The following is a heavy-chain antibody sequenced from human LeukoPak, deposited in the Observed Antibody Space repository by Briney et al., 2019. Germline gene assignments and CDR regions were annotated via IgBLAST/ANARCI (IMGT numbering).Heavy chain of an antibody. CDR2: ISYDGSDK. CDR3: AKDRGLWFGELYRHPDY. V-gene: IGHV3-30*18. J-gene: IGHJ4*02. D-gene: IGHD3-10*01. CDR1: GFTFSSYG. Sequence: PGGSLRLSCAASGFTFSSYGMHWVRQAPGKGPEWVAVISYDGSDKYYADSVKGRFTISRDNSRNTLYLQMNGLRAEDTAVYYCAKDRGLWFGELYRHPDYWGQGTLVTVSS.